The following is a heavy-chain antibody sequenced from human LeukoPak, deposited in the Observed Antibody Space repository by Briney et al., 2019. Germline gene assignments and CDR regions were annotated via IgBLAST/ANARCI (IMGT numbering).Heavy chain of an antibody. CDR3: ASGQERRYCSSTSCYSSGWFDP. V-gene: IGHV4-30-2*01. D-gene: IGHD2-2*01. J-gene: IGHJ5*02. CDR2: IYHSGST. CDR1: GGSISSGGYY. Sequence: SQTLSLTCTVSGGSISSGGYYWSWIRQPPGKGLEWIGYIYHSGSTYYNPSLKSRVTISVDRSKNQFSLKLSSVTAADTAVYHCASGQERRYCSSTSCYSSGWFDPWGQGTLVTVSS.